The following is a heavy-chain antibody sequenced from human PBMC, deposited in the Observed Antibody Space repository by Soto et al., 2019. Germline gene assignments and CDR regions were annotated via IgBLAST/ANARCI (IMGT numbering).Heavy chain of an antibody. D-gene: IGHD2-21*02. J-gene: IGHJ4*02. CDR2: VNPSGGHT. CDR3: ERGGHVVVVTAALDY. CDR1: GDTFTEYY. V-gene: IGHV1-46*01. Sequence: QVQLMQSGAEVKKPGASVKVSCKASGDTFTEYYIHWVRQAPGQGLEWMGTVNPSGGHTTYAQHFLGRVTMTRDTVTSTLYMELTSLKSEDTAVYYCERGGHVVVVTAALDYWGQGTLVTVSS.